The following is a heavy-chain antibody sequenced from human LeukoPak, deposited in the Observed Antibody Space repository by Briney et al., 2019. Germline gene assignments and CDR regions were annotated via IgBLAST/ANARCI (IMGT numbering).Heavy chain of an antibody. J-gene: IGHJ4*02. CDR1: GGSISSYY. CDR2: IYYSGRN. V-gene: IGHV4-59*01. Sequence: TSETLSLTCTVSGGSISSYYWSWVRQPPGKGLEWVGYIYYSGRNNYNPSLKSRVTISVDTSKNQISLKLSSVTAADPAVYYCGRVTGTFDYWGQGTLVTVSS. CDR3: GRVTGTFDY. D-gene: IGHD7-27*01.